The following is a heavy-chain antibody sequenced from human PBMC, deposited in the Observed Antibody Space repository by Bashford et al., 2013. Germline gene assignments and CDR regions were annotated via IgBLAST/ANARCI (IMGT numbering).Heavy chain of an antibody. D-gene: IGHD6-19*01. CDR3: ARGAVAGRGGFDY. CDR2: ISSSNSTI. V-gene: IGHV3-48*02. J-gene: IGHJ4*02. Sequence: VRQAPGKGLEWVSYISSSNSTIYYADSLKGRFTMSRDNAKNSLYLQMNSLRDEDTAVYYCARGAVAGRGGFDYWGQGTLVTVSS.